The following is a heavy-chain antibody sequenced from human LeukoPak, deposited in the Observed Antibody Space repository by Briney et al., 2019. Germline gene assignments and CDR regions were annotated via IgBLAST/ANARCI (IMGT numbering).Heavy chain of an antibody. J-gene: IGHJ6*01. CDR1: GYTFTGYY. CDR3: ARGGEGATRQYYYYYYGMDV. V-gene: IGHV1-2*04. D-gene: IGHD1-26*01. CDR2: INPNSGGT. Sequence: ASVKVSCKASGYTFTGYYMHWVRQAPGQGLEWMGWINPNSGGTNYAQKFQGWVTMTRDTSISTAYMELSRLRSDETAVYYCARGGEGATRQYYYYYYGMDVWGQGTTVTVSS.